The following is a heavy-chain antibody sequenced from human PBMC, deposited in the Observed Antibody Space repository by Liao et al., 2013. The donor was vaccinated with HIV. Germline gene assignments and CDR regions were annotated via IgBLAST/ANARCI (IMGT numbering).Heavy chain of an antibody. Sequence: QVQLQESGPGLVKPSQTLSLTCTVSGGSISSGSYYWSWIRQPAGKGLEWIGRIYTSGSTNYNPSLKSRVTISVDTSKNQFSLKLSSVTAADTAVYYCARDYYDSSGYYYNPWGSNYYYYMDVWGKGTTVTVSS. J-gene: IGHJ6*03. CDR2: IYTSGST. CDR3: ARDYYDSSGYYYNPWGSNYYYYMDV. D-gene: IGHD3-22*01. V-gene: IGHV4-61*02. CDR1: GGSISSGSYY.